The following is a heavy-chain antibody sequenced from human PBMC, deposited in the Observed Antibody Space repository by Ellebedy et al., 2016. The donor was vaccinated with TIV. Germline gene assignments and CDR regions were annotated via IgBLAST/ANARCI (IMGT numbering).Heavy chain of an antibody. D-gene: IGHD2-21*01. CDR1: GGSISSYY. Sequence: SETLSLXXTVSGGSISSYYWSWIRQPAGKGLEWIGYIYYSGSTNYNPSLKSRVTISVDTSKNQFSLKLSSVTAADTAVYYCASGDGMGIGAFDIWGQGTMVTVSS. CDR3: ASGDGMGIGAFDI. CDR2: IYYSGST. V-gene: IGHV4-59*01. J-gene: IGHJ3*02.